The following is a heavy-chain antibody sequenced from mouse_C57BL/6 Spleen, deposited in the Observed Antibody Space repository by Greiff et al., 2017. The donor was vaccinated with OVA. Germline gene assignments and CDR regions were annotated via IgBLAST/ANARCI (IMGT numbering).Heavy chain of an antibody. Sequence: QVQLQQSGPELVKPGASVKISCKASGYAFSSSWMNWVKQRPGKGLEWIGRIYPGDGDTNYNGKFKGKATLTADKSSSTAYMQLSSLTSEDSAVYFCARFTTVPYWYFDVWGTGTTVTVSS. V-gene: IGHV1-82*01. D-gene: IGHD1-1*01. CDR3: ARFTTVPYWYFDV. CDR1: GYAFSSSW. CDR2: IYPGDGDT. J-gene: IGHJ1*03.